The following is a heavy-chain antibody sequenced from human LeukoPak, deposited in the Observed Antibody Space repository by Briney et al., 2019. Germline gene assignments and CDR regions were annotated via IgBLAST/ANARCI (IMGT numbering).Heavy chain of an antibody. Sequence: QPGGSLRLSCAASGFTFSSYGMHWVRQAPGKGLEWVAFIRYDGSNKYYADSVKGRFTISRDNSKNTLYLQMNSLRAEDTAVYYCARESRGYDILTGKYHRGYYSYYMDVWGKGTTVTVSS. D-gene: IGHD3-9*01. V-gene: IGHV3-30*02. J-gene: IGHJ6*03. CDR2: IRYDGSNK. CDR1: GFTFSSYG. CDR3: ARESRGYDILTGKYHRGYYSYYMDV.